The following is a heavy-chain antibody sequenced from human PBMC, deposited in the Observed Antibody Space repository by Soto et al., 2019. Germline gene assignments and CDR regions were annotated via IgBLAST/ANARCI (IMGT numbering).Heavy chain of an antibody. D-gene: IGHD3-22*01. CDR3: AREYYYDSSGLFDY. CDR1: GFTFSSYG. J-gene: IGHJ4*02. Sequence: GGSLRLSCAASGFTFSSYGMHWIRQAPGKGLEWVAVIWYDGSNKYYADSVKGRFTISRDNSKNTLYLQMNSLRAEDTAVYYCAREYYYDSSGLFDYWGQGTLVTVSS. V-gene: IGHV3-33*01. CDR2: IWYDGSNK.